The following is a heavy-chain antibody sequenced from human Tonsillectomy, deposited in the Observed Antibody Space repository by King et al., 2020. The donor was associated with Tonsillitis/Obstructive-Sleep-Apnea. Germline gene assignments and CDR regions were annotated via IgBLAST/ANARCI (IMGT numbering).Heavy chain of an antibody. V-gene: IGHV3-30*18. CDR2: IVYAGSNK. CDR1: GVTFSSDG. J-gene: IGHJ4*02. D-gene: IGHD1-14*01. CDR3: AKDLTGDGGDY. Sequence: VQLGESGGGVVQPGRSLRLSCGAPGVTFSSDGKHWGRQAPGKGLEWGAVIVYAGSNKKFSDFLKGRFTISRDNSKNTLYLQMNSLRAEDTAVYYCAKDLTGDGGDYWGQGTLVTVSS.